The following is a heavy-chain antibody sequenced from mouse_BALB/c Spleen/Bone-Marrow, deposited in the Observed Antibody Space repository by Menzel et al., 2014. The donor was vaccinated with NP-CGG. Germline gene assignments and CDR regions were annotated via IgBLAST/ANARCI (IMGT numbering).Heavy chain of an antibody. J-gene: IGHJ4*01. V-gene: IGHV1-9*01. D-gene: IGHD1-2*01. CDR3: ARKWLQAMDY. Sequence: LQESGAELMKPGASVKISCKATGYTFSSYWIEWVKQRPGHGLEWIGEILPGSGSTNYNEKFKGKATFTADTSSNPAYMQLSSLTSEDSAVYYCARKWLQAMDYWGQGTSVTVSS. CDR1: GYTFSSYW. CDR2: ILPGSGST.